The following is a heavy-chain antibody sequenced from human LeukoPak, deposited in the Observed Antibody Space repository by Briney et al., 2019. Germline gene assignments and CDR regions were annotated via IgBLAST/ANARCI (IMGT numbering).Heavy chain of an antibody. Sequence: SETLSLTCTVSGGSISSYYWSWIRQPPGKGLEWIGYIYYSGSTNYNPSLKSRVTISVDTSKNQFSLKLSSVTAADTAVYYCAREAGLNCGGDCYIGYGMDVWGQGTTVTVSS. CDR3: AREAGLNCGGDCYIGYGMDV. CDR1: GGSISSYY. CDR2: IYYSGST. J-gene: IGHJ6*02. V-gene: IGHV4-59*12. D-gene: IGHD2-21*02.